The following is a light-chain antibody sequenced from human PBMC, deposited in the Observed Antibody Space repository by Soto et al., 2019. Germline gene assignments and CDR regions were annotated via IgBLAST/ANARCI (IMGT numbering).Light chain of an antibody. J-gene: IGKJ4*01. Sequence: EIVMTRSPATLSVSPGERATLSCRASQSVSSDLAWYHQKPGQAPRLLIYGASTRATGIPARFSGSGSGTEFTLTISRLEPEDFAVYYCQQYGNLPLTFGGGTKVDIK. CDR2: GAS. V-gene: IGKV3-15*01. CDR1: QSVSSD. CDR3: QQYGNLPLT.